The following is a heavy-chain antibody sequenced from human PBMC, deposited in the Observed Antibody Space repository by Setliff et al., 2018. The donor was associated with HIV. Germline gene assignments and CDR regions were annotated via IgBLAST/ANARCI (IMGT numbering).Heavy chain of an antibody. D-gene: IGHD7-27*01. CDR1: GYNFGFYG. V-gene: IGHV1-69*13. Sequence: WASVKVSCKASGYNFGFYGISRVRQAPGQGLEWMGGIMPIFGTANYAQKFQGRVTLTADESTSIAYMELNSLRSEDTAVYYCARGRASGSANSGWGQGTLVTVSS. J-gene: IGHJ4*02. CDR2: IMPIFGTA. CDR3: ARGRASGSANSG.